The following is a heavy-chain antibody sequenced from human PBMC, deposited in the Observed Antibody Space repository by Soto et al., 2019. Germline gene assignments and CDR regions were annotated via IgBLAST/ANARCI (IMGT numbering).Heavy chain of an antibody. Sequence: QVQLQESGPGLVRPSGALSVTCAVSGDYISRSHWWSCVRQSPGKGLEWIGEISHSGITNYNPSLKSRVTISGDKSKNQLSWKLTSVTAADTAVYYCARVRYDRSGFDHWGQGTLVSVSS. J-gene: IGHJ4*02. V-gene: IGHV4-4*02. CDR1: GDYISRSHW. CDR2: ISHSGIT. D-gene: IGHD3-22*01. CDR3: ARVRYDRSGFDH.